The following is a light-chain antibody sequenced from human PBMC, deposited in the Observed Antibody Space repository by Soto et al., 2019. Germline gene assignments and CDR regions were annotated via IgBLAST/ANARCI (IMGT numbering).Light chain of an antibody. CDR2: QDS. CDR1: KLGDKY. Sequence: SYELTQPPSVSVSPGQTASITCSGDKLGDKYACWYQQKPGQSPVLVIYQDSKRPSGIPERFSGSNSGNTATLTISGTQAMDEADYYCQAWDSSTGLVFGGGTKLTV. CDR3: QAWDSSTGLV. V-gene: IGLV3-1*01. J-gene: IGLJ2*01.